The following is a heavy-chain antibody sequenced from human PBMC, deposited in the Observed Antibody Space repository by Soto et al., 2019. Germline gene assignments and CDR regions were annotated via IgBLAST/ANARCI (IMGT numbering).Heavy chain of an antibody. CDR3: ARDLRGYCSGGSCAIQGVY. J-gene: IGHJ4*02. CDR1: GYTFTSYG. CDR2: ISAYNGNT. V-gene: IGHV1-18*04. D-gene: IGHD2-15*01. Sequence: ASVKVSCKASGYTFTSYGISWVRQAPGQGLEWTGWISAYNGNTNYAQKLQGRVTMTTDTSTSTAYMELRSLRSDDTAVYYCARDLRGYCSGGSCAIQGVYWGQGTLVTVSS.